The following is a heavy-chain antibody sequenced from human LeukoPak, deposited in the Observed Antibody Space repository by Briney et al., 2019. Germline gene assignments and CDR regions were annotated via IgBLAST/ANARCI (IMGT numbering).Heavy chain of an antibody. J-gene: IGHJ4*02. D-gene: IGHD3-22*01. CDR2: VSFDGSNK. CDR1: GITFSSYA. V-gene: IGHV3-30*18. Sequence: GGSLRLSCAASGITFSSYAMSWVRQAPGKGLEWVAVVSFDGSNKKYVDSVKGRFTISRDNSKNTLYLQMNSLRAEDTAVYYCAKGFGYDSSGYYLGYYFDYWGQGTLVTVSS. CDR3: AKGFGYDSSGYYLGYYFDY.